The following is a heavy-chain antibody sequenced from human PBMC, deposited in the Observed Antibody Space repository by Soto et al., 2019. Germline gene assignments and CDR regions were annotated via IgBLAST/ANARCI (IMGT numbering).Heavy chain of an antibody. CDR1: GYSFTNYY. CDR3: ARGGYYDSSGSRNYYYYGMNV. CDR2: ISADDGNT. V-gene: IGHV1-18*04. Sequence: ASVKVSCKASGYSFTNYYMHWVRQAPGQGLEWMGWISADDGNTKYAQILQGRVSLTTDTSTNTAYMELRSLRSDDTAMYFCARGGYYDSSGSRNYYYYGMNVWGQGTTVTVSS. J-gene: IGHJ6*02. D-gene: IGHD3-22*01.